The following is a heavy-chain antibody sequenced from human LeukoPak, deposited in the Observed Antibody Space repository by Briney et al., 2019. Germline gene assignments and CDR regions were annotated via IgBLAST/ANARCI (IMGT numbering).Heavy chain of an antibody. Sequence: PGGSLRLSCAASGFTFSSYWMSWDRQAPGKGLEWVANIKQDGSEKYYVDSVKGRFTISRDNAKNSLYLQMNSLRAEDTAVYYCASPSSSWQHYYYYMDVWGKGTTVTVSS. V-gene: IGHV3-7*01. CDR1: GFTFSSYW. J-gene: IGHJ6*03. CDR3: ASPSSSWQHYYYYMDV. D-gene: IGHD6-13*01. CDR2: IKQDGSEK.